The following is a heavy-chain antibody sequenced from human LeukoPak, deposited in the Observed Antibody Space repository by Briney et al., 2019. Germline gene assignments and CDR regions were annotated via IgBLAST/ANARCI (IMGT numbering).Heavy chain of an antibody. V-gene: IGHV3-21*01. D-gene: IGHD3-22*01. CDR3: ARDPLPTTMIVVVNYFDY. J-gene: IGHJ4*02. CDR2: ISSSSSYI. Sequence: GGSLRLSCAASGFTFSSYSMSWVRQAPGKGLEWVSSISSSSSYIYYADSVKGRFTIPRDNAKNSLYLQMNSLRAEDTAVYYCARDPLPTTMIVVVNYFDYWGQGTLVTVSS. CDR1: GFTFSSYS.